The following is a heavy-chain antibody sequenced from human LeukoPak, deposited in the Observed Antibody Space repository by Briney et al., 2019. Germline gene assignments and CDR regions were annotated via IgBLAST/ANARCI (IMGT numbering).Heavy chain of an antibody. J-gene: IGHJ4*02. CDR2: IYYSGST. Sequence: SETLSLTCTVSGGPISSYYWSWIRQPPGKGLEWIGYIYYSGSTNYNPSLKSRVTISVDTSKNQFSLKLSSVTAADTAVYYCARLGNSGSYGIDYWGQGTLVTVSS. CDR1: GGPISSYY. V-gene: IGHV4-59*08. D-gene: IGHD1-26*01. CDR3: ARLGNSGSYGIDY.